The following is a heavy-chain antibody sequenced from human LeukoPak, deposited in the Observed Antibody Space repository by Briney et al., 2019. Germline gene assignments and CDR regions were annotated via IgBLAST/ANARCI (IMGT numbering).Heavy chain of an antibody. J-gene: IGHJ4*02. Sequence: ASVKVSCKASGGTFSSYAISWVRQAPGQGLEWMGGIIPIFGTANYAQKFQGRGTITTDESTSTAYMDLSTLRSADTAVYYCAKEMATMVDYWGQGTQVTVSS. D-gene: IGHD5-24*01. CDR2: IIPIFGTA. V-gene: IGHV1-69*05. CDR1: GGTFSSYA. CDR3: AKEMATMVDY.